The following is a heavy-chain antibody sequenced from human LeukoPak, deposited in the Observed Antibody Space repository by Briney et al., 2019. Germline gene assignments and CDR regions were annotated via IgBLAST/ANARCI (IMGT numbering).Heavy chain of an antibody. J-gene: IGHJ4*02. CDR1: GFTFSTYG. Sequence: GGSLRLSCAASGFTFSTYGMSWVRQAPGKGLEWVSIVSGGGVNTYYVDSVKGRFTISRDNSRNTLYLQMNSLRAEDTAVYYCAKDGLVWFGELNWGQGTLVTVSS. V-gene: IGHV3-23*01. CDR2: VSGGGVNT. D-gene: IGHD3-10*01. CDR3: AKDGLVWFGELN.